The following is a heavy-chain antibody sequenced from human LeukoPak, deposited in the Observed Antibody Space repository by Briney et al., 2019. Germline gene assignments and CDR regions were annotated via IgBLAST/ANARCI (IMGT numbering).Heavy chain of an antibody. CDR1: GGTFSSYA. Sequence: SVKVSCKASGGTFSSYAISWVRQAPGQGIEWMGRIIPIFGTANYAQKFQGRVTITTDESTSTAYMELSSLRSEDTAVYYCARVLIGSSWPNNWFDPWGQGTLVTVSS. CDR2: IIPIFGTA. V-gene: IGHV1-69*05. D-gene: IGHD6-13*01. J-gene: IGHJ5*02. CDR3: ARVLIGSSWPNNWFDP.